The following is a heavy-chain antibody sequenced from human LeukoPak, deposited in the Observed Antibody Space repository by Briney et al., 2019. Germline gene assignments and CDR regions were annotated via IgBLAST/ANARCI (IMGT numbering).Heavy chain of an antibody. CDR2: ISYDGSNK. CDR3: ARDSLWAENWFDP. V-gene: IGHV3-33*01. Sequence: GGSLRLSCAASGFTFSSYGIHWVRQAPGKGLEWVAVISYDGSNKYYADSVKGRFTISRDNSKNTFYLQMNTLTAEDTAVYYCARDSLWAENWFDPWGQGTLVTVSS. CDR1: GFTFSSYG. J-gene: IGHJ5*02. D-gene: IGHD3-10*01.